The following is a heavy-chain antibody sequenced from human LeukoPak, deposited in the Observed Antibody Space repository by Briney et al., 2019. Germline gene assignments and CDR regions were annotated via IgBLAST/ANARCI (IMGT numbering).Heavy chain of an antibody. J-gene: IGHJ2*01. V-gene: IGHV4-59*01. CDR3: ARAGGSSWHQGYFDL. CDR2: IYYSGST. D-gene: IGHD6-13*01. Sequence: SETLSLTCTVSGGSISSYYWSWIRQPPGKGLEWIGYIYYSGSTNYNPSLKSRVTISVDTSKNQFSLKLSSVTAADTAVYYCARAGGSSWHQGYFDLWGCGTLVTVSS. CDR1: GGSISSYY.